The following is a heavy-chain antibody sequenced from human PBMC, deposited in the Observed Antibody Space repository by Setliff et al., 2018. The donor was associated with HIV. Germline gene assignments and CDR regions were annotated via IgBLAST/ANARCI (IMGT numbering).Heavy chain of an antibody. J-gene: IGHJ2*01. CDR3: ARLVSEMATLDWYFDV. CDR1: GGSFRHYY. CDR2: IYPTGIT. V-gene: IGHV4-4*09. Sequence: TLSLTCTVSGGSFRHYYWSWIRQPPGKGLEWIGHIYPTGITNYNPSLKSRLTISIDTFRKQFALSLRSVTAADTAIYYCARLVSEMATLDWYFDVWGRGTLVTVSS.